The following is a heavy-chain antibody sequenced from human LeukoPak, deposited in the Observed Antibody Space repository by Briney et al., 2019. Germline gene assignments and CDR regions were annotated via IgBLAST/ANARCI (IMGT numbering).Heavy chain of an antibody. D-gene: IGHD3-22*01. J-gene: IGHJ4*02. CDR3: ATETNTSDTSGYIRADVRRDDY. CDR1: GFTFSSYS. Sequence: GGSLRLSCEASGFTFSSYSMNWVRQAPGKGLEWVSSISSGSIYIYYADSVKGRFTISRDNARNSLYLQMNSLRAEDTAVYYCATETNTSDTSGYIRADVRRDDYWGQGTLVTVSS. V-gene: IGHV3-21*01. CDR2: ISSGSIYI.